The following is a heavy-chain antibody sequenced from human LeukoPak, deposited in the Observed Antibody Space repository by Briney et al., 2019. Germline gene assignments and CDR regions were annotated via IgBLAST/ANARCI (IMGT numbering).Heavy chain of an antibody. CDR2: ISYDESYK. V-gene: IGHV3-30*18. J-gene: IGHJ4*02. Sequence: GGSLRLSCAASGFTFSSYGTHWVRQAPGKGLEWVAVISYDESYKSYADSVKGRFTISRDNSKSTLYLQMNSLRAEDTAVYYCAKDRGYSSGLHDYWGQGALVTVSS. CDR1: GFTFSSYG. CDR3: AKDRGYSSGLHDY. D-gene: IGHD6-19*01.